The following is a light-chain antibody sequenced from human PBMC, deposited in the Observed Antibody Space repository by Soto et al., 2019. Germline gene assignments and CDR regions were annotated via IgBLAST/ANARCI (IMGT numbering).Light chain of an antibody. J-gene: IGLJ1*01. CDR3: QSYDSSLSVGV. CDR2: GNT. CDR1: SSNIGAGYD. V-gene: IGLV1-40*01. Sequence: QSVLTQPPSVSGASGQRVTISCTGSSSNIGAGYDVHWYQQLPGTAPKLLIYGNTNRPSGVPDRFSGSKSGASASLAITGLQAEDEADYYCQSYDSSLSVGVFGTGTKLTVL.